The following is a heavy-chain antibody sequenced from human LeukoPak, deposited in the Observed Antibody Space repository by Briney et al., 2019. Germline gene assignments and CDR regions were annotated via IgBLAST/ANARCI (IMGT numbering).Heavy chain of an antibody. CDR3: ARQFDY. J-gene: IGHJ4*02. Sequence: SETLSLTCTVSGGSISSSTYYWVWIRQSPGKGLEWIGNFYSSGSTYYNPSLKSRVTISVNTSKNQFSLNLTSVTAADTAVYYCARQFDYCSQGTLVTVSS. CDR2: FYSSGST. V-gene: IGHV4-39*01. CDR1: GGSISSSTYY.